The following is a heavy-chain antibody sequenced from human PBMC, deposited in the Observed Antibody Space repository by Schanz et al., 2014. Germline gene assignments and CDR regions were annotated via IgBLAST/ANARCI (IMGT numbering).Heavy chain of an antibody. Sequence: QVLQVQSGSELKKPGTSVKVSCKASGYTFNNYTYVMIWVRQAPGQGLEWMGIINPSGGSTRYGQKFQGRITVTTDTSTSTVYLELSSLRSDDTAVYYCARDQSPYTNSSDVRYFDYWGQGSLXTVAS. CDR2: INPSGGST. CDR3: ARDQSPYTNSSDVRYFDY. CDR1: GYTFNNYT. D-gene: IGHD6-6*01. J-gene: IGHJ4*02. V-gene: IGHV1-46*02.